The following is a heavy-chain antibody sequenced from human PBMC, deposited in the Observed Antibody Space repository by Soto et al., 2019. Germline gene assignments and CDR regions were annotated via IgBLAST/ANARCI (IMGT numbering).Heavy chain of an antibody. J-gene: IGHJ4*02. D-gene: IGHD3-3*01. CDR3: ARVQGITIFQATFDY. Sequence: GASVKVYYKAAGYTFTSYDVNWVRQATGQGLEWMGGIIPIFGTANYAQKLQGRVTITADESTSTAYMELSSLRSEDTAVYYCARVQGITIFQATFDYWGQGTLVTVSS. CDR1: GYTFTSYD. V-gene: IGHV1-69*13. CDR2: IIPIFGTA.